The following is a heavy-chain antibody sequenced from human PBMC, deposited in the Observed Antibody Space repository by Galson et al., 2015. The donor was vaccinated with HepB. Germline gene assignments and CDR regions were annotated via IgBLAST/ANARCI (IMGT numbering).Heavy chain of an antibody. CDR3: ASDCDGSGSFYNMLGY. Sequence: SLRLSCAVSGFTFSRHAFHWVRQAPGRGLEWVALISSDYTSKFYADSVKGRLSISRDNSKDTVYLQMSSLRDEDTAVYYCASDCDGSGSFYNMLGYWGQGTMVTVSS. V-gene: IGHV3-30*07. D-gene: IGHD3-10*01. CDR2: ISSDYTSK. CDR1: GFTFSRHA. J-gene: IGHJ4*02.